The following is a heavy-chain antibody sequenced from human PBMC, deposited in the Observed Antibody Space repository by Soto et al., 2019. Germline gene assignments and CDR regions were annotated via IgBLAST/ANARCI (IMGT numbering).Heavy chain of an antibody. V-gene: IGHV4-39*01. CDR3: ARPLTPVTYQLGFDP. D-gene: IGHD4-17*01. CDR2: IYYSGST. CDR1: GGSISSSSYY. Sequence: PSETLSLTCTVSGGSISSSSYYWGWIRQPPGKGLEWIGSIYYSGSTYYNPSLKSRVTISVDTSKNQFSLKLSSVTAADTAVYYCARPLTPVTYQLGFDPWGQGTLVTVSS. J-gene: IGHJ5*02.